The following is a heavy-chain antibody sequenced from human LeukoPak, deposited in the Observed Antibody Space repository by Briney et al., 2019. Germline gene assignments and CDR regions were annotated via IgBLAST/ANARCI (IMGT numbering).Heavy chain of an antibody. Sequence: SVKVSCKASGGTFCSYAISWVRQAPGQGLEWMGGIIPIFGTANYAQKFQGRVTITADKSTSTAYMELSSLRSEDTAVYYCARDGGYSSELYWFDPWGQGTLVTVSS. D-gene: IGHD6-19*01. V-gene: IGHV1-69*06. CDR2: IIPIFGTA. J-gene: IGHJ5*02. CDR3: ARDGGYSSELYWFDP. CDR1: GGTFCSYA.